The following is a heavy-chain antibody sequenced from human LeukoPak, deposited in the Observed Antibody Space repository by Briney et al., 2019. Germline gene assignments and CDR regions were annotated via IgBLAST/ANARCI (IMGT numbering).Heavy chain of an antibody. CDR1: GFTFSSYG. Sequence: PGGSLRLSCAASGFTFSSYGMHWVRQAPGKGLEWVAVIWYDGSNKYYADSVKGRFTISRDNSKNTLYLQMNSLRAEDTAVYYCAKSVTIFGVVTTIDFDYWGQGTLVTVSS. V-gene: IGHV3-30*02. CDR2: IWYDGSNK. D-gene: IGHD3-3*01. CDR3: AKSVTIFGVVTTIDFDY. J-gene: IGHJ4*02.